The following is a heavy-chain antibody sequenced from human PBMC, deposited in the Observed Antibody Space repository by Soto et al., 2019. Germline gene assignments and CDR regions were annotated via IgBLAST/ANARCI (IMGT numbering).Heavy chain of an antibody. D-gene: IGHD3-3*02. Sequence: QVQLVQSGAEVKKPGASVKVSCKASGYTFTSFHISWVRQAPGQGLEGRGWFSAYNGNTNYAQNLQGRFTMTTDTSTSTAYMELRSLRSDDTAMYYCARDSPPIASGGQGTLVTVSS. CDR1: GYTFTSFH. CDR2: FSAYNGNT. CDR3: ARDSPPIAS. J-gene: IGHJ4*02. V-gene: IGHV1-18*01.